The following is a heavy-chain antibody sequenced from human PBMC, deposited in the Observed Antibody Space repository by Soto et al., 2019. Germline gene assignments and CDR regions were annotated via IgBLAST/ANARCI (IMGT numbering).Heavy chain of an antibody. Sequence: PGGSLRLSCTASGFTFGDYAMSWFRQAPGKGLEWVGFIRSKAYGGTTEYAASVKGRFTISRDDSKSIAYLQMNSLKTEDTAVYYCTRDSPDYGSGSYYLNWFDPWGQGTLVTVSS. J-gene: IGHJ5*02. CDR1: GFTFGDYA. CDR2: IRSKAYGGTT. D-gene: IGHD3-10*01. V-gene: IGHV3-49*03. CDR3: TRDSPDYGSGSYYLNWFDP.